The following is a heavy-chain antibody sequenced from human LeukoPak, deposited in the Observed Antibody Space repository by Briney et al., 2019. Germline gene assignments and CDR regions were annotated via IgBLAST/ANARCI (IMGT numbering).Heavy chain of an antibody. V-gene: IGHV4-38-2*01. CDR2: IYHSGST. D-gene: IGHD6-13*01. Sequence: GSLRLSCAASGFTFSSYWMHWVRQVPGKGLVWIGSIYHSGSTYYNPSLKSRVTISVDTSKNQFSLKLSSVTAADTAVYYCARVLAAADYWGQGTLVTVSS. CDR1: GFTFSSYW. CDR3: ARVLAAADY. J-gene: IGHJ4*02.